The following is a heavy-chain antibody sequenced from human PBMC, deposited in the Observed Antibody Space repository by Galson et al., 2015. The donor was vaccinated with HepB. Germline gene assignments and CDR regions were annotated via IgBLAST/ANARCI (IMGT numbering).Heavy chain of an antibody. CDR1: GYTFTSYD. V-gene: IGHV1-8*01. J-gene: IGHJ2*01. CDR2: MNPNSGNT. Sequence: SVKVSCKASGYTFTSYDINWVRQATGQGLEWMGWMNPNSGNTGYAQKFQGRVTMTRNTSISTAYMELSSLRSEDTAVYYCARTGEGYCSGGSCPNWYFDLWGRGTLVTVSS. CDR3: ARTGEGYCSGGSCPNWYFDL. D-gene: IGHD2-15*01.